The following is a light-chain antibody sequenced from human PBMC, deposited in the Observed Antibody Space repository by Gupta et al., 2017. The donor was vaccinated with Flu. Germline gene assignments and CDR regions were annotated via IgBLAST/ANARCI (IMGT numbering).Light chain of an antibody. CDR2: LNSDGSN. J-gene: IGLJ3*02. CDR3: QTWDTGTRGV. CDR1: HSSYA. V-gene: IGLV4-69*01. Sequence: HSSYAIPLDQHQPEKAPRYLMKLNSDGSNSKGDGIPDLFSGSSSGAERYLTTSSLQSEDEANNDCQTWDTGTRGVFGGGTKLTVL.